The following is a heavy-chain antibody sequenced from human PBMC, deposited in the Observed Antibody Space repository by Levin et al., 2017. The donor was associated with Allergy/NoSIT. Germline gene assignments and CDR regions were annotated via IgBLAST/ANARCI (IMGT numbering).Heavy chain of an antibody. CDR3: ARDRYDNTGSTLDY. J-gene: IGHJ4*02. D-gene: IGHD3-22*01. CDR2: ISYDAINK. V-gene: IGHV3-30*04. CDR1: GFAFSTYA. Sequence: PGGSLRLSCAASGFAFSTYAMHWVRQAPGKGLEWVAVISYDAINKNYVDSVKGRFTISRDNSKNTLYLQMDSLSAEDTALYYCARDRYDNTGSTLDYWGQGTLVTVSS.